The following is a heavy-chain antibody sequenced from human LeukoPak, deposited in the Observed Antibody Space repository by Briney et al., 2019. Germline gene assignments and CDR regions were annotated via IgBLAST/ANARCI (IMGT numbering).Heavy chain of an antibody. Sequence: GGSLKLSCAASGFTFSGSAMHWVHQASGKGLEWVGRIRSKANSYATAYAASVKGRFTISRDDSKNTAYLQMNSLKTEDTAVYYCTRHPSMTTVTPQYDGPVWGKGTTVTVSS. CDR3: TRHPSMTTVTPQYDGPV. J-gene: IGHJ6*04. D-gene: IGHD4-17*01. CDR2: IRSKANSYAT. CDR1: GFTFSGSA. V-gene: IGHV3-73*01.